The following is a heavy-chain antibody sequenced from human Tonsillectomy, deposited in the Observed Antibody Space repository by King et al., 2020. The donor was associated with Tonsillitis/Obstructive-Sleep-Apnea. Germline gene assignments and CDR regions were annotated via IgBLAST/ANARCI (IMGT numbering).Heavy chain of an antibody. J-gene: IGHJ4*02. CDR2: ISAHNGHT. Sequence: VQLVQSGAEVKKPGASVKVSCKASGYTFTNYGISWVRQAPGQGLEWMAWISAHNGHTNYAQNLQGRVTMTTDTSTSTAYMELRSLRSDDTAVYYCARDSMSHYYDSSDYYTFNYWGQGTLVTVSS. D-gene: IGHD3-22*01. V-gene: IGHV1-18*01. CDR3: ARDSMSHYYDSSDYYTFNY. CDR1: GYTFTNYG.